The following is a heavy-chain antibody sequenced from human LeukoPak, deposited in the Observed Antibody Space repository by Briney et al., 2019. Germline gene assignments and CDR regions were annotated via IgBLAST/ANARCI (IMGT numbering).Heavy chain of an antibody. J-gene: IGHJ4*02. D-gene: IGHD5-18*01. CDR2: ICYTGST. CDR3: ARQAGGYSYGYVSPYYFDY. V-gene: IGHV4-39*01. CDR1: GGSISSSSYY. Sequence: SETLSLTCTVSGGSISSSSYYWGWLRQPPGKGLEWIGSICYTGSTYYNPSLKSRVTISVDTSKNQFSLKLSSVTAADTAVYYCARQAGGYSYGYVSPYYFDYWGQGTLVTVSS.